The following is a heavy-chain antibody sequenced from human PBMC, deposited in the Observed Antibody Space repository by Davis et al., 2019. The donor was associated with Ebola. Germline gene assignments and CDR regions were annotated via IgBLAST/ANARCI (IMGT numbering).Heavy chain of an antibody. CDR3: ARAIDDTAMVTFDY. V-gene: IGHV3-23*01. CDR2: ISGSGGTT. Sequence: GESLKISCADSVITFSSYAMTWVRQAPGKGLEWVSAISGSGGTTYYAGSVKGRFTVSRDNSKNTLYLQMNSLRAEDTAVYYCARAIDDTAMVTFDYWGQGTLVTVSS. J-gene: IGHJ4*02. D-gene: IGHD5-18*01. CDR1: VITFSSYA.